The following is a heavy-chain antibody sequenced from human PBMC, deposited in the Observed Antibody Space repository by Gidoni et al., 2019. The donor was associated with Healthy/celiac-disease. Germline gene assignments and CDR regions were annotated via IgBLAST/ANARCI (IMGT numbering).Heavy chain of an antibody. CDR2: IWYDGSNK. CDR1: GFTFSSYG. CDR3: ARELLHEEVPAAMDHRSYYYYGMDV. D-gene: IGHD2-2*01. J-gene: IGHJ6*02. Sequence: QVQLVESGGGVVQPGRSLRLSCAASGFTFSSYGMHWFRQAPGKGLEWVAVIWYDGSNKYYADSVKGRFTISRDNSKNTLYLQMNSLRAEDTAVYYCARELLHEEVPAAMDHRSYYYYGMDVWGQGTTVTVSS. V-gene: IGHV3-33*01.